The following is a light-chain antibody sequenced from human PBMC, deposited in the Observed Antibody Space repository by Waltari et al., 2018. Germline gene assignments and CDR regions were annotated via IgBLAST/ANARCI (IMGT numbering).Light chain of an antibody. Sequence: DIQMTQSPSTLSASVGDRITITCRASQSINTWLARYQQKPGKAPKLLISKASSLESEVPSRFSGSGFGTEFTLTISSLQPDDSATFYCQRYSTYPPTFGGGTKVEIK. CDR3: QRYSTYPPT. J-gene: IGKJ4*01. CDR2: KAS. CDR1: QSINTW. V-gene: IGKV1-5*03.